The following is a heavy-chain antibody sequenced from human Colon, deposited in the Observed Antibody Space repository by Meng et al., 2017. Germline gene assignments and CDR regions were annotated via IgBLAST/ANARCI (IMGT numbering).Heavy chain of an antibody. V-gene: IGHV4-31*03. CDR3: ARDTLYGTDY. Sequence: QLHLHESGPGLVRPSHHLSLACTVSGGSIKGGGYHWSWVRQPPGKGLEYIGFMSDSGTTDYNPSLRSRVSISEIGSSKNQFSLTLRSVTAADTATYFCARDTLYGTDYWGQGVLVTVSS. CDR1: GGSIKGGGYH. J-gene: IGHJ4*02. CDR2: MSDSGTT. D-gene: IGHD4-17*01.